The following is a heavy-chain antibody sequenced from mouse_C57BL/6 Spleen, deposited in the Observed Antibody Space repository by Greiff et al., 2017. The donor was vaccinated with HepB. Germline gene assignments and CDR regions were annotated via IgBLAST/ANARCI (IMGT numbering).Heavy chain of an antibody. Sequence: EVQGVESGGGLVKPGGSLKLSCAASGFTFSSYGMSWVRQTPDKRLEWVATISSGGSYTYYPDSVKGRFTISRDNAKNTLYLQMSSLKSEDTAMYYCARRELGFAYWGQGTLVTVSA. CDR2: ISSGGSYT. D-gene: IGHD4-1*01. CDR3: ARRELGFAY. J-gene: IGHJ3*01. CDR1: GFTFSSYG. V-gene: IGHV5-6*01.